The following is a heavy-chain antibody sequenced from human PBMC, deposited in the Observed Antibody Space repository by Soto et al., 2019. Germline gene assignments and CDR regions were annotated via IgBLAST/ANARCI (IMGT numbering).Heavy chain of an antibody. CDR1: GGSVSGYY. J-gene: IGHJ4*02. CDR3: ARDGYNYGSFDY. CDR2: INHRGST. V-gene: IGHV4-34*01. D-gene: IGHD5-18*01. Sequence: QVQLQQWGAGLLKPSETLSLTCGVYGGSVSGYYWSWIRQPPGKGLEWIGEINHRGSTNYNPSLKSRVTISVDTSKNQFSLKLSSVTAADTAVYYCARDGYNYGSFDYWGQGTLVTVSS.